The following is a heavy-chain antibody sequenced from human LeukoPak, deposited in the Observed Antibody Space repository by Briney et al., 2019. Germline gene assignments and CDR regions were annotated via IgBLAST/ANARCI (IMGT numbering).Heavy chain of an antibody. CDR1: GFTFSSYA. D-gene: IGHD6-19*01. CDR2: LSGSGGNT. V-gene: IGHV3-23*01. J-gene: IGHJ4*02. CDR3: AKELSGGWPFDY. Sequence: SGGSLRLSCAPSGFTFSSYAMSWVRQAPGKGLEWVSGLSGSGGNTSYADSVKGRFTISRDNSKNTMFLQMNSLRAEDTAVYYCAKELSGGWPFDYWGQGALVTVSS.